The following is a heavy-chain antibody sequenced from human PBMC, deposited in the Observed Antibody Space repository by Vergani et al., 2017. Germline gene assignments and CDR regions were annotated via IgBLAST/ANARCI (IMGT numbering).Heavy chain of an antibody. V-gene: IGHV3-74*01. D-gene: IGHD1-26*01. CDR3: ARDWWELLDYFYYMYV. J-gene: IGHJ6*03. Sequence: VQLVEYGGGLVQPGGSLRLSCTASGFTFSNYWMQWVRQAPGKGLMWVSRINSDGDSTRYADSVKGRFTISRDNAKNTLYLQMDSLRAEDTAVYYCARDWWELLDYFYYMYVRGKGTAVAVSS. CDR1: GFTFSNYW. CDR2: INSDGDST.